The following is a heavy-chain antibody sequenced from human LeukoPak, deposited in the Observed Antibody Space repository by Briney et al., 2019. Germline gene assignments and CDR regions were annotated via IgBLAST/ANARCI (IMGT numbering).Heavy chain of an antibody. CDR1: GGSISSYYW. CDR2: IYWDDDK. V-gene: IGHV2-5*08. D-gene: IGHD5-24*01. Sequence: TLSLTCTVSGGSISSYYWSWIRQPPGKALEWLALIYWDDDKRYSPSLKSRLTITKDTSENQVVLTMTNMDPVDTATYYCAHRRDGYMCYWGQGALVTVSS. J-gene: IGHJ4*02. CDR3: AHRRDGYMCY.